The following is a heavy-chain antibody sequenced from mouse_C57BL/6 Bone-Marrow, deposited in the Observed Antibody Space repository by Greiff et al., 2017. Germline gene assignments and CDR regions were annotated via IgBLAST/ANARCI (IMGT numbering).Heavy chain of an antibody. CDR3: ARLYYSFDY. D-gene: IGHD2-12*01. Sequence: VQLQQSGAELVRPGASVKLSCTASGFNIKDDYMHWVKQRPEQGLEWIGWIDPENGDTEYASKFQGKATITVDTSSNTAYLPLSSLTAEDSAVYYCARLYYSFDYWGQGTTLTVSA. CDR2: IDPENGDT. V-gene: IGHV14-4*01. J-gene: IGHJ2*01. CDR1: GFNIKDDY.